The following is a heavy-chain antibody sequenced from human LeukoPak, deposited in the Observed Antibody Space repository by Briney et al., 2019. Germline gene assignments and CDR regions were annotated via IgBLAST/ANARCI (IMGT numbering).Heavy chain of an antibody. V-gene: IGHV4-34*01. CDR2: INHSGST. Sequence: SETLSLTCAVYGGSFSGYYWSWIRQPPGKGLEWIGEINHSGSTNYNPSLKSRVTISVDTSKNQFSLKLISVSAADTAIYYCARHLHTWNGAYYYVDVWGKGTTVTISS. CDR3: ARHLHTWNGAYYYVDV. CDR1: GGSFSGYY. D-gene: IGHD1-20*01. J-gene: IGHJ6*03.